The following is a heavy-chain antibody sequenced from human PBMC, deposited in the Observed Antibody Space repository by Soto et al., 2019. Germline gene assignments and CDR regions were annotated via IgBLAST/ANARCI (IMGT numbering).Heavy chain of an antibody. Sequence: SETLSLTCTVSGGSISSGDHYWSWIRQPPGKGLEWIGYIYYSGSTYYNPSLKSRVTISVDTSKNQFSLKLSSVTAADTAVYYCARSKSPYYDSSGYYDYFDYWGQGTLVTVSS. V-gene: IGHV4-30-4*01. J-gene: IGHJ4*02. CDR1: GGSISSGDHY. D-gene: IGHD3-22*01. CDR2: IYYSGST. CDR3: ARSKSPYYDSSGYYDYFDY.